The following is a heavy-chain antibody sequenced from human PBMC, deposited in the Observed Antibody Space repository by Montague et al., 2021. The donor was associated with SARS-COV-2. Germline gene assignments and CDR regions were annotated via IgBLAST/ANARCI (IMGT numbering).Heavy chain of an antibody. CDR2: ISHEGSYK. Sequence: SLRFSCAASGFTFSSYALHWVRQAPGKGLEWVADISHEGSYKYYADSVKGRFTISRDNSKNTLYLDMNSLRAEDTALYYCARDLESTGYFDPYYYHGMDVWGQGTTVTVSS. V-gene: IGHV3-30*04. J-gene: IGHJ6*02. CDR3: ARDLESTGYFDPYYYHGMDV. CDR1: GFTFSSYA. D-gene: IGHD3-9*01.